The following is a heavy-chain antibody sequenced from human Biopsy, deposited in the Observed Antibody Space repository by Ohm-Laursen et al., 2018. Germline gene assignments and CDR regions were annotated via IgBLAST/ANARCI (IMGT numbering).Heavy chain of an antibody. CDR1: GGTFSSYV. CDR3: AGGAAKGNPYDH. CDR2: IIPTFDTP. V-gene: IGHV1-69*06. D-gene: IGHD3-10*01. Sequence: GASVKVSCNASGGTFSSYVISWVRQAPGQGLEWMGRIIPTFDTPTYAPDFQGRVTFTADKSTGTAHLDLSRLRSEDTAIYYCAGGAAKGNPYDHWGQGTLVTVSS. J-gene: IGHJ5*02.